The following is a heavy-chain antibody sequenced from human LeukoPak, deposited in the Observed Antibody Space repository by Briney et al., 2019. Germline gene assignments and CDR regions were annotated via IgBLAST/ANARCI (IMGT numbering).Heavy chain of an antibody. CDR3: AKSLVLRPPAGNYYYYGMDV. D-gene: IGHD2/OR15-2a*01. J-gene: IGHJ6*02. V-gene: IGHV3-23*01. CDR1: GFTLSSYA. CDR2: ISGSGGST. Sequence: GGSLRLSCAASGFTLSSYAMSWVRQAPGKGLEWVSAISGSGGSTYYADSVKGRFTISRDNSKNTLYLQMNSLRAEDTAVYYCAKSLVLRPPAGNYYYYGMDVWGQGTTVTVSS.